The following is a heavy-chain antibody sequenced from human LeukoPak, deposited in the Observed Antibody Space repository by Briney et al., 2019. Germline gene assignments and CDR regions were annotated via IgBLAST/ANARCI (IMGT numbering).Heavy chain of an antibody. CDR2: ISGSGGST. D-gene: IGHD3-3*01. V-gene: IGHV3-23*01. J-gene: IGHJ6*02. Sequence: SGGSLRLSCAASGFTFSSYAMSWVRQAPGKGLEWVSAISGSGGSTYYADSVKGRFTISRDNSKNTLYLQMNSLRAEDTAVYYCANFGERFLTNYGMDVWGQGTTVTVSS. CDR1: GFTFSSYA. CDR3: ANFGERFLTNYGMDV.